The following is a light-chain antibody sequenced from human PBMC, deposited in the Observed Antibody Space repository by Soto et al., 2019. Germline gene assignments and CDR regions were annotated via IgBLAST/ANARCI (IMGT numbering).Light chain of an antibody. CDR3: QTWGTGMV. CDR1: SGHSTYA. V-gene: IGLV4-69*01. J-gene: IGLJ3*02. Sequence: QSVLTQSPSASASLGASVKLTCTLSSGHSTYAIAWHQQQPEKGPRYLMKVNSDDSHSKGDGIPDRFSGSSSGAERYLTISSLQFEDEADYYCQTWGTGMVFGGGTKLTVL. CDR2: VNSDDSH.